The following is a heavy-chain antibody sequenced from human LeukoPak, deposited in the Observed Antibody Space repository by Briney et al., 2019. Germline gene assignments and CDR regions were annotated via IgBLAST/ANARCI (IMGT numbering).Heavy chain of an antibody. J-gene: IGHJ4*02. Sequence: ASVKVSCKASGYTFTGYYMHWVRQAPGQGLEWMGWINPNSGGTNYAQKFQGRVTMTRGTSISTAYMELSRLRSDDTAVYYCARGRDGYNFPYFDYWGQGTLVTVSS. CDR2: INPNSGGT. V-gene: IGHV1-2*02. CDR3: ARGRDGYNFPYFDY. D-gene: IGHD5-24*01. CDR1: GYTFTGYY.